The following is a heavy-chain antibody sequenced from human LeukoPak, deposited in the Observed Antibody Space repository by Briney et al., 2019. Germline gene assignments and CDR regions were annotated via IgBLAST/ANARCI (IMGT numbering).Heavy chain of an antibody. J-gene: IGHJ3*02. CDR1: GYTFSTSW. CDR2: IYPGDSDT. V-gene: IGHV5-51*01. CDR3: TRNRVGVLEWLSRWDAFDI. D-gene: IGHD3-3*01. Sequence: GESLKISCKASGYTFSTSWIGWVRQMPGKGPEWMGIIYPGDSDTRYSPSFQGQVTISVDRSITTAYLQWSSLKASDTAMYYCTRNRVGVLEWLSRWDAFDIWGQGTMVTVST.